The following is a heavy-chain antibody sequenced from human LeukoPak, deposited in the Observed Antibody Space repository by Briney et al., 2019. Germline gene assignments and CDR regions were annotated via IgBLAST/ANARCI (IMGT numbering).Heavy chain of an antibody. V-gene: IGHV3-33*01. CDR3: ATPPPGVSTVTLDY. Sequence: GGSLRLSCAASGFTFSSYGMHWGRQAPGKGLEWVAVIWYDGSNKYYADSVKGRFTISRDNSKNTLYLQMNSLRAEDTAVYYCATPPPGVSTVTLDYWGQGTLVTVSS. J-gene: IGHJ4*02. CDR1: GFTFSSYG. CDR2: IWYDGSNK. D-gene: IGHD4-17*01.